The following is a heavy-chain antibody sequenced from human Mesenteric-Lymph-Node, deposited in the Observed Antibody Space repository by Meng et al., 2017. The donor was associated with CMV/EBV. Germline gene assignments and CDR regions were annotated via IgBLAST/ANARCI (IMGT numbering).Heavy chain of an antibody. CDR3: ARDARDLGGSADY. CDR1: GYTFTAFH. Sequence: KASGYTFTAFHLHWVRQAPGLGLEWMARFNPDSGATDLAQKFQGRVTMTRDTSISTAYMEVTRLKSDDTAIYYCARDARDLGGSADYWGQGTLVTVSS. D-gene: IGHD3-10*01. V-gene: IGHV1-2*06. J-gene: IGHJ4*02. CDR2: FNPDSGAT.